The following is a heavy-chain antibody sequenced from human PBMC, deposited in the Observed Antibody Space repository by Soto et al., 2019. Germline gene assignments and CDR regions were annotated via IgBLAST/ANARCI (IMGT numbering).Heavy chain of an antibody. V-gene: IGHV4-30-4*01. Sequence: LSLTCTVSGGSISSGDYYWSWIRQPPGKGLEWIGYIYYSGSTHYNPSLKSRVTISVDTSKNQFSLKLSSVTAADTAVYYCARERPDGARLDPWGQGTQVTVSS. CDR2: IYYSGST. D-gene: IGHD6-6*01. CDR1: GGSISSGDYY. CDR3: ARERPDGARLDP. J-gene: IGHJ5*02.